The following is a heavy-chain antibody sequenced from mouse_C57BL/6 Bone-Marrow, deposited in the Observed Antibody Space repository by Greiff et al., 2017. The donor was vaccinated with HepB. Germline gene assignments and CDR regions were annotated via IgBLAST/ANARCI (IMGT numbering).Heavy chain of an antibody. D-gene: IGHD1-1*01. CDR3: ERNGLDYGSN. Sequence: VQLQESGAELARPGASVKLSCKASGYTFTSYGISWVKQRTGQGLEWIGEIYPRSGNTYYNEKFKGKATLTADKSSSTAYMELRSLTSEDSAVYVCERNGLDYGSNWGQGTTPTVSS. CDR2: IYPRSGNT. CDR1: GYTFTSYG. V-gene: IGHV1-81*01. J-gene: IGHJ2*01.